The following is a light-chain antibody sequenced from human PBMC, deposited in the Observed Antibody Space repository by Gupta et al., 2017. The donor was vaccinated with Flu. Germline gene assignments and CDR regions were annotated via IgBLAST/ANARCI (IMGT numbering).Light chain of an antibody. V-gene: IGLV3-1*01. CDR1: KLGEKF. Sequence: SPGRTATISGSGPKLGEKFGCWYRQKTGQSPVFFLFPPPKRASEIPERFSGSNSGNTATLTLSGTLAMDEADYYCQAWAPLPVIFGGGTKLTVL. CDR3: QAWAPLPVI. CDR2: PPP. J-gene: IGLJ2*01.